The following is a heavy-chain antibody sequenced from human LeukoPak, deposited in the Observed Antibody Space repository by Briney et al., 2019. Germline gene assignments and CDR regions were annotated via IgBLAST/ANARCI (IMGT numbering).Heavy chain of an antibody. D-gene: IGHD4-17*01. CDR2: IKQDETPR. CDR1: GFSFSRHG. J-gene: IGHJ4*02. V-gene: IGHV3-7*01. CDR3: ARGPDYGDFVDFLDY. Sequence: GESLRLSCEGSGFSFSRHGIYWFRRAPGKGLEWVASIKQDETPRYNVDLVKGRFTISRDNTKNSLYLKLNSLGADDTSIYYCARGPDYGDFVDFLDYWGQGALVTVSS.